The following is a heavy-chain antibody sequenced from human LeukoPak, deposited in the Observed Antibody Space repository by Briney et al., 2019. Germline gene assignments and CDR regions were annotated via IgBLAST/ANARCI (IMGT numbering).Heavy chain of an antibody. J-gene: IGHJ6*03. Sequence: ASVKVSCKASGGTFSSYAISWVRQAPGQGLEWMGWISAYNGNTNYAQKLQGRVTMTTDTSTSTAYMELRSLRSDDTAVYYCARVGDFWSGYYTGRCMDVWGKGTTVTVSS. D-gene: IGHD3-3*01. V-gene: IGHV1-18*01. CDR3: ARVGDFWSGYYTGRCMDV. CDR1: GGTFSSYA. CDR2: ISAYNGNT.